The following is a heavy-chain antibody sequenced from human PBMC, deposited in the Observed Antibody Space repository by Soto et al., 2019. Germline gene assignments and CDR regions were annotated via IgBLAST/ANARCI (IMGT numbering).Heavy chain of an antibody. D-gene: IGHD3-3*02. CDR1: GGSISSGGYY. J-gene: IGHJ5*02. Sequence: PSETLSLTCTVSGGSISSGGYYWSWIRQHPGKGLEWIGYIYYSGSTYYNPSLKSRVTISVDTSKNQFSLKLSSVTAADTAVYYCARDVSGWFDPWGQGTLVTVSS. V-gene: IGHV4-31*03. CDR3: ARDVSGWFDP. CDR2: IYYSGST.